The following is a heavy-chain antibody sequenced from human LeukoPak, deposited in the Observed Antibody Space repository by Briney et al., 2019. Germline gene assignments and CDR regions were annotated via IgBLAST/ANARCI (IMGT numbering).Heavy chain of an antibody. Sequence: TGGSLRLSCAASGFTFSSYAMHWVRQAPGKGLEWVAVISYDGSNKYYADSVKGRFTISRDNSKNTLYLQMNSLRAEDTAVYYCAREQRRDDYVWGSYRYFSYFDYWGQGTLVTVSS. CDR1: GFTFSSYA. CDR3: AREQRRDDYVWGSYRYFSYFDY. V-gene: IGHV3-30*14. J-gene: IGHJ4*02. CDR2: ISYDGSNK. D-gene: IGHD3-16*02.